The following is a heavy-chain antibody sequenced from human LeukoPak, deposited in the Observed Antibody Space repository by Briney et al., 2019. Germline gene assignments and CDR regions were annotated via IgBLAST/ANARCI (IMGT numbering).Heavy chain of an antibody. Sequence: SVKVSCKASGGTFSSYAISWVRQAPGQGLEWMGRIIPILGIANYAQKFQGRVTITADKSTSTAYMELSSLRSEDTAVYYCARDLLVVVPAAHTGRTTGYWGQGTLVTVSS. CDR3: ARDLLVVVPAAHTGRTTGY. V-gene: IGHV1-69*04. D-gene: IGHD2-2*01. CDR1: GGTFSSYA. J-gene: IGHJ4*02. CDR2: IIPILGIA.